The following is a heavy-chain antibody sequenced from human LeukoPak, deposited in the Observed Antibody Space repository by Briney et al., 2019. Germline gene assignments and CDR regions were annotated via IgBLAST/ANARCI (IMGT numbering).Heavy chain of an antibody. Sequence: GGPLRFPSPASGSPLEVLAMHGDVQARGKGLDGVSLFIWDGGSTYYADSVKGRFTISRDNSKNSLYLQMNSLRAEDTALYYCAKDIQAGGGDWLQNFDYWGQGTLVTVSS. J-gene: IGHJ4*02. CDR3: AKDIQAGGGDWLQNFDY. D-gene: IGHD3-9*01. V-gene: IGHV3-43D*03. CDR1: GSPLEVLA. CDR2: FIWDGGST.